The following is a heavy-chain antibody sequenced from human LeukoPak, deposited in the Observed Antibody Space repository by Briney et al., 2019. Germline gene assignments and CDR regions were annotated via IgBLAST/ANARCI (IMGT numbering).Heavy chain of an antibody. CDR1: GYTFTDYY. CDR3: ARGGNGLLSKDLDY. V-gene: IGHV1-2*02. D-gene: IGHD2-15*01. Sequence: ASVKVSCKGSGYTFTDYYLHWVRQAPGQGLELVGYINPRDGGTSFPQNFRGRVTMTTDASSSTAYMELSRLTSDDTAIYYCARGGNGLLSKDLDYWGQGTLVTVSS. CDR2: INPRDGGT. J-gene: IGHJ4*02.